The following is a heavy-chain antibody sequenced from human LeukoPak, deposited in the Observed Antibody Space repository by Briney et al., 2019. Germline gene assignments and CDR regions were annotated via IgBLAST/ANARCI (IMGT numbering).Heavy chain of an antibody. CDR1: GFTFSSYE. CDR2: ISYDGSNK. V-gene: IGHV3-30*18. D-gene: IGHD3-16*01. CDR3: AKRDRFSAFDY. J-gene: IGHJ4*02. Sequence: PGGSLRLSCAASGFTFSSYEMNWVRQAPGKGLEWVAVISYDGSNKYYADSVKGRFTISRDNSKNTLYLQMNSLRPEDTAVYYCAKRDRFSAFDYWGLGTLVTVSS.